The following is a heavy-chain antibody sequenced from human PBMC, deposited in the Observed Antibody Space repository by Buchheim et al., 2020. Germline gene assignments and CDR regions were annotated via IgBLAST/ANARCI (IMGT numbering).Heavy chain of an antibody. D-gene: IGHD4-17*01. CDR1: GVTFSSYW. CDR3: ANGADV. Sequence: EVQVVESGGGLVQPGGSLRLSCAASGVTFSSYWMTWVRQAPGKGLEWVAYIRQDGSERYYVDSVKGRFTISRDSAKNLLFLQMNSLTADDTAVYYCANGADVWGQGTT. V-gene: IGHV3-7*01. J-gene: IGHJ6*02. CDR2: IRQDGSER.